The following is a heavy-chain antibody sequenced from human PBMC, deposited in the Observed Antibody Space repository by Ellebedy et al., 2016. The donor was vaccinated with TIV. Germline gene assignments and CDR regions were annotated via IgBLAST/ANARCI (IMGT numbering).Heavy chain of an antibody. CDR1: GGSISSYY. J-gene: IGHJ3*02. CDR2: IYHSGST. Sequence: SETLSLXXTVSGGSISSYYWSWVRQAPGKGLEWIGYIYHSGSTYYNPSLKSRVTISVDTSKNQFSLKLSSVTAADTAVYYCASGRLRGDAFDIWGQGTMVTVSS. CDR3: ASGRLRGDAFDI. V-gene: IGHV4-59*01. D-gene: IGHD4-17*01.